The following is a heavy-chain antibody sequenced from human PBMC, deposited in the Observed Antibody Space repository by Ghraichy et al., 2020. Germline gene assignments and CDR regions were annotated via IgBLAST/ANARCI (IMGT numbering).Heavy chain of an antibody. CDR1: GYTFTGYY. D-gene: IGHD1-7*01. Sequence: ASVKVSCKASGYTFTGYYMHWVRQAPGQGLEWMGWINPNSGGTNYAQKFQGRVTMTMDTSISTAYMELSRLRSDDTAVYYCARGNRNYDYYYGMDVWGQGTTVTVSS. V-gene: IGHV1-2*02. J-gene: IGHJ6*02. CDR3: ARGNRNYDYYYGMDV. CDR2: INPNSGGT.